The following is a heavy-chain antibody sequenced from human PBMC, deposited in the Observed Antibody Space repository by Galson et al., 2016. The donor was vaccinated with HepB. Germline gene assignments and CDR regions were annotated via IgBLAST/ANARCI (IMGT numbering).Heavy chain of an antibody. CDR2: ISADNVDT. D-gene: IGHD3-16*01. CDR1: GYPFNDYG. Sequence: SVKVSCKASGYPFNDYGISWVRQAPGQGLEWMGWISADNVDTDYAQKFLGRVTMTTDTSTTTAYMELRSLRSDDTALYYCAKVFGREVILPDAFDIWGQGTLVTVSS. CDR3: AKVFGREVILPDAFDI. V-gene: IGHV1-18*01. J-gene: IGHJ3*02.